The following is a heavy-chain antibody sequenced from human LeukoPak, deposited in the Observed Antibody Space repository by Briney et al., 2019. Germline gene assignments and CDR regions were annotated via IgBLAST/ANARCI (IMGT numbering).Heavy chain of an antibody. CDR2: INPAGGST. V-gene: IGHV1-46*01. J-gene: IGHJ4*02. D-gene: IGHD1-1*01. CDR1: GYTFTDYY. CDR3: ARYNGDLTGGFDN. Sequence: ASVKDSCKASGYTFTDYYIHWVRQAPGQGLEWMGIINPAGGSTGYAQKFQGRVTMTRDTSTSTVYMELSSLRSEDTAVYYCARYNGDLTGGFDNWGQGTLVTVSS.